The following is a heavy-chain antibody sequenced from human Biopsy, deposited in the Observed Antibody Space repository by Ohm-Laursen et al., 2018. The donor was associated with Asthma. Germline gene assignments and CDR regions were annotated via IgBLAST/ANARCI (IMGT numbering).Heavy chain of an antibody. CDR3: ARSQVGYSSGWSLLLKKFYYSGLDV. V-gene: IGHV1-69*13. D-gene: IGHD6-19*01. Sequence: SVKVSCKAPRGTFSSYAISWVRQAPGQGLEWMGGIMAVFGTANYAQKFQGRVTITADESTSTAYVELSSLRSEDTAVYYCARSQVGYSSGWSLLLKKFYYSGLDVWGQGTTVTVSS. CDR1: RGTFSSYA. CDR2: IMAVFGTA. J-gene: IGHJ6*02.